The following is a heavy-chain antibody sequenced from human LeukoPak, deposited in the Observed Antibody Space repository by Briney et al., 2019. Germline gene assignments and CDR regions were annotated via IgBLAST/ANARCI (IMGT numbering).Heavy chain of an antibody. CDR3: ARVIEGGYSYGSYYYYMDV. D-gene: IGHD5-18*01. Sequence: SETLSLTCALSGGSITDYFYNWVRQPPGKGLEWIGEINHSGSSTYNPSLKSRVIISLDTSKNQFSLKLSSVTAADTAVYYCARVIEGGYSYGSYYYYMDVWGKGTTVTISS. V-gene: IGHV4-34*01. CDR2: INHSGSS. CDR1: GGSITDYF. J-gene: IGHJ6*03.